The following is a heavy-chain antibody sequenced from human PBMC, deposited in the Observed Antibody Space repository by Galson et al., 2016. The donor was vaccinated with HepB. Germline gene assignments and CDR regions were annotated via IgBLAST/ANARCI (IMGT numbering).Heavy chain of an antibody. CDR2: INSKADGGTT. D-gene: IGHD1-26*01. V-gene: IGHV3-15*01. Sequence: SLRLSCAGSGFTFSNAWMSWVRQAPGKGLEWVGRINSKADGGTTDYAAPVQDRFTISRDDSKNTVYLHLNSLEIEDTAVYYCSTDVLEPSRSYANWGQGTLVIVSS. CDR1: GFTFSNAW. J-gene: IGHJ4*02. CDR3: STDVLEPSRSYAN.